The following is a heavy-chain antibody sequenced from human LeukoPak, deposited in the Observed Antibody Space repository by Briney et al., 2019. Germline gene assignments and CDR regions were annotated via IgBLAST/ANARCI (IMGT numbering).Heavy chain of an antibody. CDR1: GGSISSYY. CDR3: ARPVLYYDILTGPSAGAFDI. V-gene: IGHV4-4*09. J-gene: IGHJ3*02. Sequence: SETLSLTCTVSGGSISSYYWSWIRQPPGKGLEWIGYIYTSGSTNYDPSLKSRVTISVDTSKNQFSLKLSSVTAADTAVYYCARPVLYYDILTGPSAGAFDIWGQGTMVTVSS. CDR2: IYTSGST. D-gene: IGHD3-9*01.